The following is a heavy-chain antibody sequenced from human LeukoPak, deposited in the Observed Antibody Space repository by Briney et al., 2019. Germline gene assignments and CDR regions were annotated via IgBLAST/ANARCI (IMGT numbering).Heavy chain of an antibody. Sequence: GGSLRLSCAASGFTFSSYGMHWVRQAPGKGLEWVAVISYDGSNKYYADSVKGRFTISRDNSKNTLYLQMNSLRAEDTAVYYCAKVSCSGGSCYYFDYWGQGTLVTVSS. CDR3: AKVSCSGGSCYYFDY. J-gene: IGHJ4*02. CDR1: GFTFSSYG. CDR2: ISYDGSNK. V-gene: IGHV3-30*18. D-gene: IGHD2-15*01.